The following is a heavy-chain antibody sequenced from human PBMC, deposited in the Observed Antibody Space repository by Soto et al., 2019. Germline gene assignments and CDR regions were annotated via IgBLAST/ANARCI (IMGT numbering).Heavy chain of an antibody. Sequence: SETLSLTCAVYGGSFSGYYWSWIRQPPGKGLEWIGEINHSGSANYNPSLKSRVSISVDTSKNQFSLKLSSVTAADTAVYYCARDLWGYCGTDCYPLDVWGQGTTVTVSS. J-gene: IGHJ6*02. D-gene: IGHD2-21*02. CDR1: GGSFSGYY. V-gene: IGHV4-34*01. CDR3: ARDLWGYCGTDCYPLDV. CDR2: INHSGSA.